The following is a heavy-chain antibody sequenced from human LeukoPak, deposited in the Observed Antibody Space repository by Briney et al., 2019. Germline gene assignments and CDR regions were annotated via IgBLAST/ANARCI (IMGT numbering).Heavy chain of an antibody. Sequence: GGSLRLSWAAAGFTFSSYAMSWVRQAPRKGLEWVSGISAIGGSTYYADSVKGRFTIPRDNSKNTLYLQMNSLRAEDSAVYYCARDGAVARYYYYMDVWGKGTTVTVSS. D-gene: IGHD6-19*01. V-gene: IGHV3-23*01. CDR1: GFTFSSYA. CDR2: ISAIGGST. CDR3: ARDGAVARYYYYMDV. J-gene: IGHJ6*03.